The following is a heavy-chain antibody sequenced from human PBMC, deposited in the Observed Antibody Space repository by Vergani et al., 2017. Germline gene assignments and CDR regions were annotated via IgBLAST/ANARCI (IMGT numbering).Heavy chain of an antibody. CDR3: AREAWYYYDSSGYPNQGQDY. D-gene: IGHD3-22*01. CDR2: INSDGSST. J-gene: IGHJ4*02. Sequence: EVQLVESGGGLVQPGGSLRLSCAASGFTFSSYAMSWVRQAPGKGLEWVSRINSDGSSTSYADSVKGRFTISRDNAKNTLYLQMNSLRAEDTAVYYCAREAWYYYDSSGYPNQGQDYWGQGTLVTVSS. CDR1: GFTFSSYA. V-gene: IGHV3-74*01.